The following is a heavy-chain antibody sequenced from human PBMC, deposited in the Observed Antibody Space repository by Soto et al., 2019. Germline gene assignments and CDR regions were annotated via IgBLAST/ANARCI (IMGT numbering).Heavy chain of an antibody. Sequence: GGSLRLSCAASGFTFSSYAMSWVRQAPGKGLEWVSAISGSGGSTYYADSVKGRFTISRDNSKNTLYLQMNSLRAEDTAVYYCAKESDFWSGYYMVTFGGASSYFGYWGQGTLVTVSS. D-gene: IGHD3-3*01. V-gene: IGHV3-23*01. CDR1: GFTFSSYA. J-gene: IGHJ4*02. CDR2: ISGSGGST. CDR3: AKESDFWSGYYMVTFGGASSYFGY.